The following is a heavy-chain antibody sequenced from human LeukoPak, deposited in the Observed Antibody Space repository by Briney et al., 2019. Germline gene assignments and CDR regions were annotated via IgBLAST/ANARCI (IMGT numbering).Heavy chain of an antibody. Sequence: PGGSLRLSCAASGFTFSSYSMNWVRQAPGKGLEWVSSISSSSSYIYYADSVKGRFTISRDNSKNTLYLQMNSLRAKDTAVYYCAKMSSSWTYYYGMDVWGQGTTVTVSS. CDR3: AKMSSSWTYYYGMDV. J-gene: IGHJ6*02. CDR1: GFTFSSYS. CDR2: ISSSSSYI. V-gene: IGHV3-21*04. D-gene: IGHD6-13*01.